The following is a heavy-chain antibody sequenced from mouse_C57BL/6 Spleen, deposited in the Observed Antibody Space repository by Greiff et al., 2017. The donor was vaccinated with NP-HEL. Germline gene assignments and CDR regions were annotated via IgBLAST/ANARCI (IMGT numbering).Heavy chain of an antibody. D-gene: IGHD1-1*01. Sequence: QVQLQQPGAELVKPGASVKLSCKASGYTFTSYWMHWVKQRPGRGLEWIGTIDPNSGGTKYNEKFKSKATLTVDKASSTAYMQLSSLTSEDSADYYCARSLYYGSSYHCWGKGTTLTVSS. J-gene: IGHJ2*01. V-gene: IGHV1-72*01. CDR1: GYTFTSYW. CDR2: IDPNSGGT. CDR3: ARSLYYGSSYHC.